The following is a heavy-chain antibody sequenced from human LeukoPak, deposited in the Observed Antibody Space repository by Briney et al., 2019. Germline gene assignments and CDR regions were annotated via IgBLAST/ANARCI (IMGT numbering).Heavy chain of an antibody. CDR2: IIPIFGTA. CDR3: ASSMTTVTRSSSGAFDI. CDR1: GGTFSSYA. V-gene: IGHV1-69*06. D-gene: IGHD4-17*01. J-gene: IGHJ3*02. Sequence: SVKVSCKASGGTFSSYAISWVRQAPGQGLEWMGGIIPIFGTANYAQKFQGRVAITADKSTSTAYMELSSLRSEDTAVYYCASSMTTVTRSSSGAFDIWGQGTMVTVSS.